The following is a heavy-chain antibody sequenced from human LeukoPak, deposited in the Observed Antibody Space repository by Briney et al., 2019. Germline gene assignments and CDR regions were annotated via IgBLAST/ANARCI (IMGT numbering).Heavy chain of an antibody. CDR2: VYYSSTT. D-gene: IGHD4-23*01. V-gene: IGHV4-59*01. CDR3: ARDGGGGLDS. CDR1: GGFTGNYY. J-gene: IGHJ4*02. Sequence: SETLSLTCAVSGGFTGNYYWIWIRQPPGKGLQWIGSVYYSSTTNYNPSLKSRVTISIDTSKKEFSLKLTAVTAADTAVYYCARDGGGGLDSWGQGTLVSVSS.